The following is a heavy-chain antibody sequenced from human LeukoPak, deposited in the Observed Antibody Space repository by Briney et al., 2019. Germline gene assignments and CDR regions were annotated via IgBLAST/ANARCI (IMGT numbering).Heavy chain of an antibody. J-gene: IGHJ4*02. Sequence: GGSLRLSCAASGFTFSSYGVHWVRQAPGKGLEWVAVISYDGSNKYYADSVKGRFTISRDNSKNTLYMQMNSLRAEDTAVYYCAKDQTTRTTQFDYWGQGTLVTVSP. V-gene: IGHV3-30*18. CDR1: GFTFSSYG. CDR3: AKDQTTRTTQFDY. CDR2: ISYDGSNK. D-gene: IGHD1-1*01.